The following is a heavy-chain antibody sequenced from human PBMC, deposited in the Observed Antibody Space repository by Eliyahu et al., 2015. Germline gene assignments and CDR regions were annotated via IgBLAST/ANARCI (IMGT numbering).Heavy chain of an antibody. J-gene: IGHJ3*01. D-gene: IGHD1-1*01. CDR2: INPDTGGT. Sequence: QVQLVQSGAEVRKPGASVXVSCKASGYSFXXYXLHWARQAPGQGLEWMGWINPDTGGTDYVQKFQGRVTMTRDTPVSTAYMELSRLRSDDTALYYCARDKSGTNTGSGFDLWGQGTMVTVSS. CDR1: GYSFXXYX. CDR3: ARDKSGTNTGSGFDL. V-gene: IGHV1-2*02.